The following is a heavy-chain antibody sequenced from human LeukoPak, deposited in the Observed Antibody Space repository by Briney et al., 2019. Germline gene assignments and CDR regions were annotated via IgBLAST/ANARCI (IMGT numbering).Heavy chain of an antibody. J-gene: IGHJ4*02. D-gene: IGHD3-22*01. CDR1: GFTVSDNY. CDR2: IYSGGST. V-gene: IGHV3-53*01. Sequence: GGSLRLSCAASGFTVSDNYMTWVRQAPGKGLEWVSVIYSGGSTFYADSVKGRFTISRDNSKNTVFLQINSLRAEDTAIYYCARDKYDREGKYFDYWGQGTLVTVSS. CDR3: ARDKYDREGKYFDY.